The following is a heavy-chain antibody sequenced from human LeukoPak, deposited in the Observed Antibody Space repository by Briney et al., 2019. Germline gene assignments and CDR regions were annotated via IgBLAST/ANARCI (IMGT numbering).Heavy chain of an antibody. CDR1: GFTFTSYY. CDR2: INPNSGGT. CDR3: ARDRPRAGLHIAAAETDY. V-gene: IGHV1-2*02. D-gene: IGHD6-13*01. Sequence: GASVKVSCKASGFTFTSYYMHWVRQAPGQGLEWMGWINPNSGGTNYAQKFQGRVTMTRDTSISTAYMELSRLRSDDTAVYYCARDRPRAGLHIAAAETDYWGQGTLVTVSS. J-gene: IGHJ4*02.